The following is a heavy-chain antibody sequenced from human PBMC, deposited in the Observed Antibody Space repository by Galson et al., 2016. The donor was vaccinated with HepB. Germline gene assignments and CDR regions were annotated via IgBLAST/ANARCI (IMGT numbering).Heavy chain of an antibody. J-gene: IGHJ4*02. D-gene: IGHD6-19*01. Sequence: SLRLSCAASGFTFSSYGMHWVRQAPGKGLEWVAAIGYDGSNKYFADSVKGRFTISRDNSMNTLYLQMNSLRAEDTAVYYCARDSRIGAYQQWVVAGAFDYWGQGTLVTVSS. CDR3: ARDSRIGAYQQWVVAGAFDY. CDR1: GFTFSSYG. V-gene: IGHV3-33*01. CDR2: IGYDGSNK.